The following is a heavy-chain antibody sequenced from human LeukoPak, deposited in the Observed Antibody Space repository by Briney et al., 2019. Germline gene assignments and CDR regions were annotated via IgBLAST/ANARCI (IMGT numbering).Heavy chain of an antibody. J-gene: IGHJ6*02. CDR2: ISGSGGST. CDR1: GFTFSSYA. V-gene: IGHV3-23*01. D-gene: IGHD4-17*01. CDR3: ARDLVYGDPDLSYYGMDV. Sequence: GGSLRLSCAASGFTFSSYAMSWVRQAPGKGLEWVSAISGSGGSTYYADSVKGRFTISRDNSKNTLYLQMNSLRAEDTAVYYCARDLVYGDPDLSYYGMDVWGQGTTVTVSS.